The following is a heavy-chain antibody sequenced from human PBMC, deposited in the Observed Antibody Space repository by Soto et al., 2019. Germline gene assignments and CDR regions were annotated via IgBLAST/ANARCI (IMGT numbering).Heavy chain of an antibody. CDR2: ISGSGGST. Sequence: EVQLLESGGGLVQPGGSLRLSCAASGFTFSSYAMSWVRQAPGKGLEWVSAISGSGGSTYYADSVKGRFTISRDNSKNTLYLQMNSLRAADTAVYYCAKDLQGYCSSTSCRTGFDPWGQGTLVTVSS. V-gene: IGHV3-23*01. CDR1: GFTFSSYA. D-gene: IGHD2-2*01. J-gene: IGHJ5*02. CDR3: AKDLQGYCSSTSCRTGFDP.